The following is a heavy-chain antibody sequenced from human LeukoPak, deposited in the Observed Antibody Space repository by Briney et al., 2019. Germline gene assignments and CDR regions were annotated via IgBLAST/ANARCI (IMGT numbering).Heavy chain of an antibody. V-gene: IGHV3-7*04. CDR1: GFTVSTNY. Sequence: GGSLRLSCAASGFTVSTNYMSWVRQAPGKGLEWVANIKQDGSKKSYVDSVKGRFTISRDNAKNSLYLQMNSLRAEDTAIYYCTRVGYIDEGIDYWGQGTLVTVSS. D-gene: IGHD5-24*01. J-gene: IGHJ4*02. CDR2: IKQDGSKK. CDR3: TRVGYIDEGIDY.